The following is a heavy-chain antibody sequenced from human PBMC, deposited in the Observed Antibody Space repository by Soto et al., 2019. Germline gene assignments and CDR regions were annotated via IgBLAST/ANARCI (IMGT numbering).Heavy chain of an antibody. Sequence: PGGSPRLSCAASGFTFSSYAMHWVRQAPGKGLEWVAVISYDGSNKYYADSVKGRFTISRDNSKNTLYLQMNSLRAEDTAVYYCARISQRGDGSSFVFDYWGQGTLVTSPQ. D-gene: IGHD6-6*01. CDR3: ARISQRGDGSSFVFDY. CDR2: ISYDGSNK. V-gene: IGHV3-30-3*01. CDR1: GFTFSSYA. J-gene: IGHJ4*02.